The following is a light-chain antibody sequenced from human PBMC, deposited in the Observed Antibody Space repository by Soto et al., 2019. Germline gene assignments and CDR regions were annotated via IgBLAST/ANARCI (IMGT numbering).Light chain of an antibody. J-gene: IGKJ4*01. V-gene: IGKV1-33*01. Sequence: DIQMTQSPSSLSASVGDRVTITCKASQDISNYLNWYQQSPGKAPKLLIYDASTLDAGVPSRFSGSGSETDFTFTISSLQPEDFATYYCQQYDDLPLTFGGGTKVEIK. CDR1: QDISNY. CDR3: QQYDDLPLT. CDR2: DAS.